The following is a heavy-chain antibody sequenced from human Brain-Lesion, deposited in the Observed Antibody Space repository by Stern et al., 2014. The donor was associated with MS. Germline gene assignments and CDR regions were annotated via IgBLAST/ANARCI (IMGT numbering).Heavy chain of an antibody. D-gene: IGHD3-3*01. Sequence: MQLVESGAEVKKPGASVKVSCQTSGYIFTGYYIHWVRQAPGQGLEWRAWINPNTGGTKHAQKVQGRVTMSRDTSISTAYVELSSLTSDDTAVYYCARDQRGITIFGVVTDYYYLGMDVWGQGTTVTVSS. CDR3: ARDQRGITIFGVVTDYYYLGMDV. J-gene: IGHJ6*02. CDR2: INPNTGGT. CDR1: GYIFTGYY. V-gene: IGHV1-2*02.